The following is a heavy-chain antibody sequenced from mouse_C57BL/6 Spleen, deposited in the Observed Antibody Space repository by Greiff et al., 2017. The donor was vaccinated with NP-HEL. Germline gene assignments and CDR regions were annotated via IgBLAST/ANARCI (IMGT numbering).Heavy chain of an antibody. CDR3: AREGSSRYFDV. D-gene: IGHD1-1*01. V-gene: IGHV1-81*01. CDR1: GYTFTSYG. CDR2: IYPRSGNT. J-gene: IGHJ1*03. Sequence: QVQLKQSGAELARPGASVKLSCKASGYTFTSYGISWVKQRTGQGLEWIGEIYPRSGNTYYDEKFKGKATLTADKSSSTAYMELRSLTSEDSAVYFCAREGSSRYFDVWGTGTTVTVSS.